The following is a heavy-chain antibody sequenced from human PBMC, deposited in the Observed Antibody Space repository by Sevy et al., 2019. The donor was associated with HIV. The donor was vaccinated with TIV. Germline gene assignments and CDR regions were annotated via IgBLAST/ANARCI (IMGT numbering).Heavy chain of an antibody. CDR1: GFTFSSYE. CDR2: ISNSGSII. Sequence: GGSLRLSCVISGFTFSSYEMNWVRQAPGKGLEWVSHISNSGSIIYYEDSVKGRFTISRDNAKNSLYLQMNSLRAEVTAVYYCAREDGSRQYFQYWGQGTLVTVSS. V-gene: IGHV3-48*03. D-gene: IGHD6-13*01. J-gene: IGHJ1*01. CDR3: AREDGSRQYFQY.